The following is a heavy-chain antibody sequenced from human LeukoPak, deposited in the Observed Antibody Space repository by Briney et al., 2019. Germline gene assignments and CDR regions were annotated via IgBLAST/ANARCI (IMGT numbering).Heavy chain of an antibody. Sequence: GGSLRLSCAASGFTLRNYAMNWVRQAPGKGLEWVSTISGSGDSTYYADSVKGRFTISRDNAKNSLYLQMNSLRAEDTAVYYCARDQVYYYGSGPDAFDIWGQGTMVTVSS. V-gene: IGHV3-21*01. CDR2: ISGSGDST. D-gene: IGHD3-10*01. J-gene: IGHJ3*02. CDR1: GFTLRNYA. CDR3: ARDQVYYYGSGPDAFDI.